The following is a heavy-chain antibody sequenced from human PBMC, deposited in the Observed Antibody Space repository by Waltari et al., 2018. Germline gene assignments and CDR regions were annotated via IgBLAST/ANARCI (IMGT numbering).Heavy chain of an antibody. Sequence: QVQLLQSGAEVKKPGASVRVSCKTSGYTFNKYYMHWVRQAPGQGLEWMGIINPSSGDTTYAHTFQGRVTITGDTSTSTVFVELTSLRSGDTAVYYCARDFFSTVVSPGLFDYWGQGTPVTVSS. J-gene: IGHJ4*02. D-gene: IGHD4-17*01. CDR2: INPSSGDT. CDR3: ARDFFSTVVSPGLFDY. CDR1: GYTFNKYY. V-gene: IGHV1-46*02.